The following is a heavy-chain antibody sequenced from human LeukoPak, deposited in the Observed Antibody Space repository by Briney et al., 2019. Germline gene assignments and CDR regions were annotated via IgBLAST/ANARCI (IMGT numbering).Heavy chain of an antibody. CDR1: GGSISSGSYY. V-gene: IGHV4-61*02. CDR3: ARVYGDYDNWFDP. D-gene: IGHD4-17*01. J-gene: IGHJ5*02. Sequence: PSETLSLTCTVSGGSISSGSYYWSWIRQPAGTGLEWIGRAYISGSPNYNPSLKSRVTISVDTSKNQFSLKLNSVTAADTAVYYCARVYGDYDNWFDPWGQGTLVTVSS. CDR2: AYISGSP.